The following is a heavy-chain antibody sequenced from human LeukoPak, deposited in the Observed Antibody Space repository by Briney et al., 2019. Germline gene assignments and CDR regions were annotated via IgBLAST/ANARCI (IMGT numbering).Heavy chain of an antibody. CDR1: GYTFTSYG. Sequence: ASVKVSCKASGYTFTSYGISWVRQAPGQGLEWMGWINTNTGNPTYAQGFTGRFVFSLDTSVSTAYLQISSLKAEDTAVYYCARMNYYGSGSHLDNWGQGTLVTVSS. J-gene: IGHJ4*02. D-gene: IGHD3-10*01. CDR3: ARMNYYGSGSHLDN. V-gene: IGHV7-4-1*02. CDR2: INTNTGNP.